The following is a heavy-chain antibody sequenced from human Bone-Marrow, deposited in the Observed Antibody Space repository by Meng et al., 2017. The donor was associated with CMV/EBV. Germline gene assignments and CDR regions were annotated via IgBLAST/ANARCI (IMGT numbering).Heavy chain of an antibody. CDR2: IGTAGDT. V-gene: IGHV3-13*01. CDR1: GFTFSSYD. D-gene: IGHD3-16*01. CDR3: TKDDNGYTGEGGY. Sequence: GGSLRLSCAASGFTFSSYDMHWVRQATGKGLEWVSAIGTAGDTYYPGSVKGRFTISRENAKNSLYLQMNSLRAGDTAVYYCTKDDNGYTGEGGYWGPGTLVTAPQ. J-gene: IGHJ4*02.